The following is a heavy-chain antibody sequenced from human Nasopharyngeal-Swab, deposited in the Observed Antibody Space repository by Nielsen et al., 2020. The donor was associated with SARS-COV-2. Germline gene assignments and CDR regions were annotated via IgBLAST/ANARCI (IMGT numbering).Heavy chain of an antibody. J-gene: IGHJ4*02. Sequence: GGSLRLSCAASGFTFSSHWMHWVRQAPGKGLVWVSRISEDGSITTYADSVEGRFTISRDNAKNTLFLQMHSLRADDTAIYYCASQLGHPDSWGQGTLVTVSS. CDR3: ASQLGHPDS. CDR1: GFTFSSHW. V-gene: IGHV3-74*01. CDR2: ISEDGSIT. D-gene: IGHD2-2*01.